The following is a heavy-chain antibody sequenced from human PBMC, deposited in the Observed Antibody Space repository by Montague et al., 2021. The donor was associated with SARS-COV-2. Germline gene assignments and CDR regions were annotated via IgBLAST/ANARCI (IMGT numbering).Heavy chain of an antibody. CDR3: ARAERGSCGDGNCYQYFFSY. V-gene: IGHV6-1*01. CDR2: TYYRSEWYS. CDR1: GDSVPTNSGT. D-gene: IGHD2-15*01. Sequence: CAISGDSVPTNSGTWNWVRLSPSRGLEWLGRTYYRSEWYSDYSVSVKSRISINPDTSKNQFSLQLNSVTPEDTAVYYCARAERGSCGDGNCYQYFFSYWGQGTLVTVSS. J-gene: IGHJ4*02.